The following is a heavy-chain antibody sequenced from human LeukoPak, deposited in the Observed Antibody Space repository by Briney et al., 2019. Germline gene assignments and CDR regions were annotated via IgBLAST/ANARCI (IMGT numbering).Heavy chain of an antibody. Sequence: PGGSLRLSCAASGFTFNIFGMHWVRQVPGNGLEWVAVLWSDGKTAHYADSVKGRFTISRDSSENILYLQMNSLRSEDTAVYYCVKESAADATFHFDSWGQGTLVTVSS. D-gene: IGHD6-13*01. J-gene: IGHJ4*02. CDR1: GFTFNIFG. V-gene: IGHV3-33*06. CDR3: VKESAADATFHFDS. CDR2: LWSDGKTA.